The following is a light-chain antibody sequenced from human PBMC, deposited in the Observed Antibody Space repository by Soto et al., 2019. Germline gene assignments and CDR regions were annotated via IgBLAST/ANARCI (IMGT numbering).Light chain of an antibody. Sequence: QSVLTQPASVSGSPGQSITISCTGTSSDVGGYKYVSWYQHHPGKAPKLMIYEVSNRPSGVSNRFSGSKSGNTASLTISGLQAEDEADYYCSSYTTRSTWVFGGGTKLTVL. CDR1: SSDVGGYKY. CDR2: EVS. V-gene: IGLV2-14*01. CDR3: SSYTTRSTWV. J-gene: IGLJ3*02.